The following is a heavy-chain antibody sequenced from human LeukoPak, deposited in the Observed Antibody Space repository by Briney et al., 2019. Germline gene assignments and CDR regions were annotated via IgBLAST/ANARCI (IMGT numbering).Heavy chain of an antibody. Sequence: PSETLSLICTVSGASFDNSYCWAWVRPPPGKRPEWIGTIYSSEFTYYNPSLGSRAAISADTSKNLFSLRLTSVTAADTAVYYCARGSDDYKFGNSWGQGTLVTVSS. J-gene: IGHJ4*02. V-gene: IGHV4-39*01. D-gene: IGHD5-24*01. CDR2: IYSSEFT. CDR1: GASFDNSYC. CDR3: ARGSDDYKFGNS.